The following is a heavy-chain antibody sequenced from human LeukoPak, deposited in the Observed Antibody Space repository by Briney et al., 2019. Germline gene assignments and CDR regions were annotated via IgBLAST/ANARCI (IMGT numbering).Heavy chain of an antibody. CDR2: ISPDSNYK. CDR1: GFTFSTYS. CDR3: AVDCSSPSCYGQSAFDI. D-gene: IGHD2-2*01. Sequence: PGGSLRLSCAASGFTFSTYSMNWLRLAPGKGLEWVSSISPDSNYKYYVDSVKGRFTISRDNSKNTLYLQMNSLRAEDTAVYYCAVDCSSPSCYGQSAFDIWGQGTMVTVSS. V-gene: IGHV3-21*04. J-gene: IGHJ3*02.